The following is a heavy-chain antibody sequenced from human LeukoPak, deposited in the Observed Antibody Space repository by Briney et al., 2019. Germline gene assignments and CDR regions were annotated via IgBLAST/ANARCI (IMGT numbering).Heavy chain of an antibody. Sequence: PGGSLRLSCAASGFTFSSYEMNWVRQAPGKGLEWVANIKQDGSEKYYVDSVKGRFTISRDNAKNSLYLQMNSLRAEDTAVYYCASIETRYSYGPTYYFDYWGQGTLVTVSS. J-gene: IGHJ4*02. CDR3: ASIETRYSYGPTYYFDY. V-gene: IGHV3-7*01. CDR1: GFTFSSYE. CDR2: IKQDGSEK. D-gene: IGHD5-18*01.